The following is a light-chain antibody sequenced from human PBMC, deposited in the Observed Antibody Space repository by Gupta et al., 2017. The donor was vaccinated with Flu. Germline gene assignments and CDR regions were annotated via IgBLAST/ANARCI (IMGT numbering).Light chain of an antibody. CDR3: MQGAHWPWA. CDR2: LVS. J-gene: IGKJ1*01. CDR1: QSLVYSDGNTV. Sequence: DVAMTQSTLSLPVALGQPASISCRSSQSLVYSDGNTVLHWFQQRPGQSPRRLIYLVSHRASWVPDRFSGSGSGTDFTLKISRVEAEDVGVYFCMQGAHWPWAFGQGTKVEIK. V-gene: IGKV2-30*01.